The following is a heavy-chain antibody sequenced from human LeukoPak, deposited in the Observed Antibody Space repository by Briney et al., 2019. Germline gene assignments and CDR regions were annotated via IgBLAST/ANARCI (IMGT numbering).Heavy chain of an antibody. CDR2: ISSSSSYI. J-gene: IGHJ6*02. CDR1: GFTFSSYS. D-gene: IGHD4-17*01. V-gene: IGHV3-21*01. CDR3: ARKPPPYGYYGMDV. Sequence: GGSLRLSCAASGFTFSSYSMNWVRQAPGKGLEWVSSISSSSSYIYYADSVKGRFTISRDNAKNSLYLQMNSLRAEDTAVYYCARKPPPYGYYGMDVWGQGTTVTVSS.